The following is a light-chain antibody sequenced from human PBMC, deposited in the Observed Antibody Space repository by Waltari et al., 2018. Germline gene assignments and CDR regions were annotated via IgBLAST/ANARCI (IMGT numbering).Light chain of an antibody. J-gene: IGLJ2*01. CDR1: NRDIGTYNF. CDR3: CSHTGGSTFVI. Sequence: QSALTQPAYVSGSPGQSLTIPCTGSNRDIGTYNFVSWYQQHPDKAPKLVIYDVSKRPSGVSNRFSGSKSGNTASLTISGLQAEDEADYYCCSHTGGSTFVIFGGGTKLTVL. CDR2: DVS. V-gene: IGLV2-23*02.